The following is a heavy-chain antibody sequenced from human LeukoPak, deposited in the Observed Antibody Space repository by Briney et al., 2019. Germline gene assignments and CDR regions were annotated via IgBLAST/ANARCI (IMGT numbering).Heavy chain of an antibody. CDR2: ISSGSTI. CDR3: ARESAPHYGMDV. CDR1: GFTFSDYY. Sequence: GGSLRLSCAASGFTFSDYYMSWIRQAPGKGLEWVSYISSGSTIYYADSVKGRFTISRDNAKNSLYLQMNSLRAEDTAVYYCARESAPHYGMDVWGQGTTVTVSS. V-gene: IGHV3-11*01. J-gene: IGHJ6*02. D-gene: IGHD3-3*01.